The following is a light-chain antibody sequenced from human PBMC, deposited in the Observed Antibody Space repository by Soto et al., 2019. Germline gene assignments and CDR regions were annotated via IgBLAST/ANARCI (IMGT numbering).Light chain of an antibody. CDR3: CSYVPGTTPVI. V-gene: IGLV2-23*01. CDR2: RGS. Sequence: QSVLTQPASVSGSPGQAITISCTGITSDVGDDNLVSWYQQYPGKVPKLIIYRGSNRPSGVSDRFSDDKSGNTASLAISGRQAEEEADYYLCSYVPGTTPVIFVGGTKLPLL. CDR1: TSDVGDDNL. J-gene: IGLJ2*01.